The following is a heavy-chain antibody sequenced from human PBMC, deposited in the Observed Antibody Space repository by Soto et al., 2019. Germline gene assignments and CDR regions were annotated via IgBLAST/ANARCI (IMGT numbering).Heavy chain of an antibody. Sequence: QAQLQPWGAGLLKPSETLSLTCAVYGGSFSGYYWSWIRQPPGKGLERIGEINHSGSTNYNPSLKSRVTISVDTSKTQFSRRLGSVTAADTAVYYCARGRNDYDSSGYYYLDSWGQGTLVTVSS. CDR1: GGSFSGYY. J-gene: IGHJ4*02. CDR3: ARGRNDYDSSGYYYLDS. CDR2: INHSGST. D-gene: IGHD3-22*01. V-gene: IGHV4-34*01.